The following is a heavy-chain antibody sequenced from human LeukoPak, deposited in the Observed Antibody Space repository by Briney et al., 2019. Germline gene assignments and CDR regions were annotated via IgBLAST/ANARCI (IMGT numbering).Heavy chain of an antibody. Sequence: PGGSLRLSCAASGFTVSSNYMSWVRQAPGKGLEWVSVIYSGGSTYYADSVKGRFTISRDNSKNTLYLQMNSLRAEDTAVYYCARANPITLVQEVITDGYFDYRGQGTLVIVSS. D-gene: IGHD3-10*01. V-gene: IGHV3-53*01. CDR3: ARANPITLVQEVITDGYFDY. CDR2: IYSGGST. J-gene: IGHJ4*02. CDR1: GFTVSSNY.